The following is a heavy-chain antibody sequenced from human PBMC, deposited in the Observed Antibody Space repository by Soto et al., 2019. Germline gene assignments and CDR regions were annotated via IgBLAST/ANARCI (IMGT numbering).Heavy chain of an antibody. CDR1: GGTFSSYA. CDR2: IIPIFGTA. J-gene: IGHJ6*02. D-gene: IGHD2-15*01. Sequence: QVQLVQSGAEVKKPGSSVKVSCKASGGTFSSYAISWVRQAPGQGLEWMGGIIPIFGTANYAQKFQGRVTITADESTSTAYMERSSLRSEDTAVYYCARTKDIVVVVAAADYYYYGMDVWGQGTTVTVSS. V-gene: IGHV1-69*12. CDR3: ARTKDIVVVVAAADYYYYGMDV.